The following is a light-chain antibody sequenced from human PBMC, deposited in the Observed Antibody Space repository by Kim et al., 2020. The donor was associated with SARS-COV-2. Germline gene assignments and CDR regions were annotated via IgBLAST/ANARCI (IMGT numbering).Light chain of an antibody. CDR2: DTN. CDR3: VLSYRGLRV. CDR1: TGAVTSGHY. J-gene: IGLJ3*02. V-gene: IGLV7-46*01. Sequence: QAVVTQEPSLTVSPGGTVTLTCGSSTGAVTSGHYAHWFQQRPGQAPRTLIYDTNNKHSWTPARFSASLLGGKATLTLSGAQPEDEADYHCVLSYRGLRVFGGGTQLTVL.